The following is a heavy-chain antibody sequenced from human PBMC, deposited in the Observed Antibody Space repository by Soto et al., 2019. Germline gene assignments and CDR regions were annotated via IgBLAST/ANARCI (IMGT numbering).Heavy chain of an antibody. CDR1: GYTFTNYD. V-gene: IGHV1-8*01. Sequence: QVHLGQSGAEVKQPGASVRVSCKASGYTFTNYDITWVRQATGQGLEWMGWMNPDSENTGSPQKFQGRVTMTVNTSINTAYMELTSLRSEDTAVYYCTRAQFEFGSYFGLDVWGQGTTVTVSS. CDR3: TRAQFEFGSYFGLDV. CDR2: MNPDSENT. J-gene: IGHJ6*02. D-gene: IGHD3-10*01.